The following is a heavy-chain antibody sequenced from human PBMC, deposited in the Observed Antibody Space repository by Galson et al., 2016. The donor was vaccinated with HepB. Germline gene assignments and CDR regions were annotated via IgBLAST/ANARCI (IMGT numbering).Heavy chain of an antibody. CDR2: IHSSSSTI. D-gene: IGHD1-26*01. J-gene: IGHJ4*02. CDR1: GFTFSSFS. V-gene: IGHV3-48*01. CDR3: ATYSGSYRLGY. Sequence: SLRLSCAASGFTFSSFSMNWVRQAPGKGLEWVSYIHSSSSTIYYADSVKGRFTISRGNARNSLYLQMNSLRAEDTAVYYCATYSGSYRLGYWGQGTLVTVSS.